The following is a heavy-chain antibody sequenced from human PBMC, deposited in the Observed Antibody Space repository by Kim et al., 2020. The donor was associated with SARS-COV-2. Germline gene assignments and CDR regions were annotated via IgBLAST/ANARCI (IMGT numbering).Heavy chain of an antibody. CDR3: ARIRGARYGDAFDI. V-gene: IGHV2-70*01. Sequence: STSLKPRLTISKDTSKNQVVLTMTNMDPVDTATYYCARIRGARYGDAFDIWGQGTMVTVSS. D-gene: IGHD2-15*01. J-gene: IGHJ3*02.